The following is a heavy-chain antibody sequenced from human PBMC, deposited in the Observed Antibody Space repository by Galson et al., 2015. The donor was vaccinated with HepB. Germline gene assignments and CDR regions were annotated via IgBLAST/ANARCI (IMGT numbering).Heavy chain of an antibody. J-gene: IGHJ6*02. CDR2: ISYDGSNK. CDR1: GFTFSSYA. CDR3: ASPGLLTSTYGMDV. D-gene: IGHD3-9*01. V-gene: IGHV3-30*04. Sequence: SLRLSCAASGFTFSSYAMHWVRQAPGKGLEWVAVISYDGSNKYYADSVKGRFTISRDNSKNTLYLQMNSLRAEDTAVYYCASPGLLTSTYGMDVWGQGTTVTVSS.